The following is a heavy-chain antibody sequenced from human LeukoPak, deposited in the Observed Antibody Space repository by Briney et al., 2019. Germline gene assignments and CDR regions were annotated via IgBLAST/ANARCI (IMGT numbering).Heavy chain of an antibody. J-gene: IGHJ4*02. CDR3: IRETHVGLPLEY. CDR2: INTGGYVT. Sequence: PGGSLRLSCEAYGFTFATYCMHWVRHAAGKGLVWVARINTGGYVTTYADSVRGRFTVSRDNAENTLYLQMNDLRPDDTAVYYCIRETHVGLPLEYWGQGPLATVAS. CDR1: GFTFATYC. D-gene: IGHD3-10*01. V-gene: IGHV3-74*03.